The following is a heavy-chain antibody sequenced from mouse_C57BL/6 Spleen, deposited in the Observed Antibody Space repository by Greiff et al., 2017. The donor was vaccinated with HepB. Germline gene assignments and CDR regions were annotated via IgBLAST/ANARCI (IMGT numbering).Heavy chain of an antibody. Sequence: DVKLVESGGDLVKPGGSLKLSCAASGFTFSSYGMSWVRQTPDKRLEWVATISSGGSYTYYPDSVKGRFTISRDNAKNTLYLQMSSLKSEDTAMYYCARDYGSSSFDYWGQGTTLTVSS. CDR1: GFTFSSYG. CDR2: ISSGGSYT. J-gene: IGHJ2*01. D-gene: IGHD1-1*01. V-gene: IGHV5-6*02. CDR3: ARDYGSSSFDY.